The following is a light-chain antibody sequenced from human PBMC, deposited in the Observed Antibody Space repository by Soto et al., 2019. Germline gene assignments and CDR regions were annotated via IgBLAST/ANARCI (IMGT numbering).Light chain of an antibody. CDR3: CSYAGSSTSFV. J-gene: IGLJ1*01. V-gene: IGLV2-11*01. CDR2: DVT. CDR1: SSDVGAYNY. Sequence: QSVLAQPRSVSGSRGQSVTISCTGTSSDVGAYNYVSWYRQHPGKAPKLIIYDVTKRPSGVPARFSGSKSGNTASLTISGLQADDEADYFCCSYAGSSTSFVFGGGTKVTVL.